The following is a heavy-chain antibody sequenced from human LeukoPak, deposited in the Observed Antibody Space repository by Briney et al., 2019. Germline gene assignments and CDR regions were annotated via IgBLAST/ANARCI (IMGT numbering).Heavy chain of an antibody. D-gene: IGHD3-22*01. V-gene: IGHV1-46*01. CDR2: INLSGGST. J-gene: IGHJ4*02. CDR3: ARGYHYYDSSGYYKITFDY. CDR1: GYTFTSYH. Sequence: ASVKVSCKASGYTFTSYHMHWVRQAPGQGLEWMGKINLSGGSTTYAQKFQGRVTMTRDTSTSTAYMELSSLRSEDTAVYYCARGYHYYDSSGYYKITFDYWGQGTLVTVSS.